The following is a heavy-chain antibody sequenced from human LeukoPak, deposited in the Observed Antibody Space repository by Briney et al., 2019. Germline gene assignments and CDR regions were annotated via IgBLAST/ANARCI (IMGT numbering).Heavy chain of an antibody. CDR1: GFTFSNFA. V-gene: IGHV3-23*01. CDR2: ITGSGDNT. CDR3: AKWGDYDVLTGYYVSDY. Sequence: GGSLRLLCAASGFTFSNFAMIWVRQAPGRGLEWVSAITGSGDNTYYADSVKGRFTISRDNSKNTVFLQMNSLRAENTAVYYCAKWGDYDVLTGYYVSDYWGQGTLVTVSS. J-gene: IGHJ4*02. D-gene: IGHD3-9*01.